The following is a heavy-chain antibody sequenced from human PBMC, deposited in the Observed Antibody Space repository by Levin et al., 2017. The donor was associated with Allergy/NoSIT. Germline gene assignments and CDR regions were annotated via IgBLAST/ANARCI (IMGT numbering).Heavy chain of an antibody. CDR3: ANTMAVAGTLGFDAFDS. CDR1: GFTFSSYA. CDR2: ISGSGGST. Sequence: GGSLRLSCAASGFTFSSYAMSWVRQAPGKGLEWVSAISGSGGSTYYADSVKGRFTISRDNSKNTLYLQMNSLRAEDTAVYYCANTMAVAGTLGFDAFDSWGQGTMVTVSS. D-gene: IGHD6-19*01. J-gene: IGHJ3*02. V-gene: IGHV3-23*01.